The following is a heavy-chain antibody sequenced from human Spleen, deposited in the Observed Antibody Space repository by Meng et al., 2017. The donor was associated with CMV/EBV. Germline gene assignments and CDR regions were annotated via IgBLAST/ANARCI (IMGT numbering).Heavy chain of an antibody. J-gene: IGHJ6*02. Sequence: ASVKVSCKTSGYPFISYGISWVRQAPGKGLEWMGWISGYNGRTNYAQSFQGRLTLTTDTSTSTAYMELSSLRSDDTAVYYCARESASYVSYGMDVWGQGTTVTVSS. CDR1: GYPFISYG. CDR2: ISGYNGRT. V-gene: IGHV1-18*01. CDR3: ARESASYVSYGMDV. D-gene: IGHD3-16*01.